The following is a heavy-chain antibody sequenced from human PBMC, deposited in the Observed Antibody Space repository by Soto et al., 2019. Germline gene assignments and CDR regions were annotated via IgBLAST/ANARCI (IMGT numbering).Heavy chain of an antibody. CDR1: CGSISRCGYY. Sequence: SETLSLTCTVSCGSISRCGYYWSWIRQHPGKGLEWIGYIYYSGSTYYNPSLKSRVTLSVATSKNQFSLKLSSVTAADTAVYYCARADPGYHLANYWGQRSLVTVSS. V-gene: IGHV4-31*03. CDR2: IYYSGST. D-gene: IGHD2-15*01. J-gene: IGHJ4*02. CDR3: ARADPGYHLANY.